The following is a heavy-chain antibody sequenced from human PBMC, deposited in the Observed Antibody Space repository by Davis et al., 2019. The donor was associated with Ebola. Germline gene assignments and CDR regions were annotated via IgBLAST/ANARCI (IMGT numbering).Heavy chain of an antibody. CDR2: IYYIGIT. Sequence: MPSETLSLTCAVSGGSISSGGYSWSWIRQPPGKGLEWIGDIYYIGITYYNPSLKSRITMSVDTSKNQFSLKMSSVTAADTAMYYCARAGGAYCSGDCSPFDYWGQGSLVTVSS. CDR3: ARAGGAYCSGDCSPFDY. CDR1: GGSISSGGYS. J-gene: IGHJ4*02. D-gene: IGHD2-21*02. V-gene: IGHV4-30-4*07.